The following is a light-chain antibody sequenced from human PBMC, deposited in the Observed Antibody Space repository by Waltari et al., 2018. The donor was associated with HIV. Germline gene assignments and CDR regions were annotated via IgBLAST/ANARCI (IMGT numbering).Light chain of an antibody. CDR1: SSNSGAGND. Sequence: QSVLTQPPSVSGAPGQRVTISCTGSSSNSGAGNDLHGYQQLPGTAPKLLIYGNSNRPSGVPDRFSGSKSGTSASLAITGLQAEDEADYYCQSYDSSLSGVVFGGGTKLTVL. CDR2: GNS. CDR3: QSYDSSLSGVV. J-gene: IGLJ2*01. V-gene: IGLV1-40*01.